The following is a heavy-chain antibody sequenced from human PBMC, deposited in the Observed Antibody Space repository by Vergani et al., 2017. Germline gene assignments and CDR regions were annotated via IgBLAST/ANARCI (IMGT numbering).Heavy chain of an antibody. V-gene: IGHV3-11*01. CDR2: ISSSGSTI. CDR3: AKLYCSGGSCYFDY. D-gene: IGHD2-15*01. Sequence: QVQLVESGGGVVQPGRSLRLSCAASGFTFSDYYMSWIRQAPGKGLEWVSYISSSGSTIYYADSVKGRFTISRDNAKNSLYLQMNSLRAEDTAVYYCAKLYCSGGSCYFDYWGQGTLVSVSS. CDR1: GFTFSDYY. J-gene: IGHJ4*02.